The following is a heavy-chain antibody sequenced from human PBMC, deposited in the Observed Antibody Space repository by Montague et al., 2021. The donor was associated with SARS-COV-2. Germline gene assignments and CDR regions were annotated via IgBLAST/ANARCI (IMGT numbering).Heavy chain of an antibody. CDR3: ARDGRVPGGVDVFDR. D-gene: IGHD2-2*01. CDR2: VYYGGRY. CDR1: GDSISNYY. J-gene: IGHJ3*02. V-gene: IGHV4-59*01. Sequence: SETLSLTCTVSGDSISNYYWSWIRQPPGKGLEWIGYVYYGGRYVXNPSLKSRATISLDIPNNQFSLNLRSVSGADTAVYYCARDGRVPGGVDVFDRWGPGTLVTVSS.